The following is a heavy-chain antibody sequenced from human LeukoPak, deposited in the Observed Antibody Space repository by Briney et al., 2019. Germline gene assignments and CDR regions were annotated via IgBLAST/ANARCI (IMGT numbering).Heavy chain of an antibody. CDR1: GGSIGSSSYY. J-gene: IGHJ4*02. CDR3: ARRDCTSTTCYAGSYYFDY. V-gene: IGHV4-39*01. CDR2: IYYSGSS. D-gene: IGHD2-2*01. Sequence: SETLSLTCSVFGGSIGSSSYYWGWIRQPPGKGLEWIGSIYYSGSSYYNPSLKSRVTISVGTSKNQFSLKLTSVTAADTAVYYCARRDCTSTTCYAGSYYFDYWGQGTLVTVSS.